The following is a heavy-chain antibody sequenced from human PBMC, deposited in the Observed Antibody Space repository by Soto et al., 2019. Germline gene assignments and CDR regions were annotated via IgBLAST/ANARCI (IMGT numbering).Heavy chain of an antibody. D-gene: IGHD6-6*01. J-gene: IGHJ5*02. V-gene: IGHV4-4*02. CDR3: ASSYSSSSADWFDP. Sequence: QVQLQESGPGLVKPSGTLSLTCAVSGGSISSSNWWSWVRQPPGKGLEWIGEIYHSGSTNYNPSLKSRVSIAVDKSKNQCSLKLSFVTAADTAVYYCASSYSSSSADWFDPWGKGTLVTVSS. CDR2: IYHSGST. CDR1: GGSISSSNW.